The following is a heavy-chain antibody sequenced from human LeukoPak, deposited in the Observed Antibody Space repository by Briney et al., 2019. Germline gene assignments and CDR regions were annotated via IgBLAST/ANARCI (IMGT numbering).Heavy chain of an antibody. CDR1: GFTFGDYA. CDR3: TRDRFYGSGSYWSL. Sequence: PGGSLRLSCTPSGFTFGDYAMSWFRQAPGKGREWVSFIRSKAYGGTTEYAASVKGRFTISRDDSKSIAYLQMNSLKTEDTAVYYCTRDRFYGSGSYWSLWGQGTLVTVSA. J-gene: IGHJ4*02. D-gene: IGHD3-10*01. V-gene: IGHV3-49*03. CDR2: IRSKAYGGTT.